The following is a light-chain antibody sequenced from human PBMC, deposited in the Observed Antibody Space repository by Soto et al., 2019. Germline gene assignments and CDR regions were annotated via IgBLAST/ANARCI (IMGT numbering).Light chain of an antibody. V-gene: IGLV1-40*01. J-gene: IGLJ1*01. Sequence: QSALTQPPSVSGAPGHRVTISCTGSSSNIGAGHDVHWYQQLPETAPKLLIYGNGNRPSGVPDRFSGSKSGTSASLAIAGLQADDEADYYCESYDSSLSGSEVFGTGTKVTVL. CDR1: SSNIGAGHD. CDR2: GNG. CDR3: ESYDSSLSGSEV.